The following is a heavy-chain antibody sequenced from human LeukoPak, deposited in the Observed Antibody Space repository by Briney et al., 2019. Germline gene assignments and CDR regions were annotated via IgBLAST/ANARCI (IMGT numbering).Heavy chain of an antibody. CDR1: GYXFTGYY. CDR2: INPNSGGT. V-gene: IGHV1-2*02. D-gene: IGHD2-15*01. CDR3: ARVPPRVDGMDV. Sequence: ASVKVSCKASGYXFTGYYMHWVRQAPGQGLEWMGWINPNSGGTNYAQKFQGRVTMTRDTSISTAYMELSRLRSDDTAVYYCARVPPRVDGMDVWGQGTTVTVSS. J-gene: IGHJ6*02.